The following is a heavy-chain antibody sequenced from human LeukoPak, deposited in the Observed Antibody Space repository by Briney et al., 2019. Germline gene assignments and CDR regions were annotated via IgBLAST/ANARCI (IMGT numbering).Heavy chain of an antibody. V-gene: IGHV3-7*01. CDR2: IKQDGSEK. CDR1: GFTFSSYW. Sequence: AGGSLRLSCAASGFTFSSYWMSWVRQAPGKGLEWVANIKQDGSEKYYVDSVKGRFTISRDNAKNSLYLQMNSLRAEDTAVYYCAREDCSGGSCYFGDYWGQGTLVTVSS. J-gene: IGHJ4*02. D-gene: IGHD2-15*01. CDR3: AREDCSGGSCYFGDY.